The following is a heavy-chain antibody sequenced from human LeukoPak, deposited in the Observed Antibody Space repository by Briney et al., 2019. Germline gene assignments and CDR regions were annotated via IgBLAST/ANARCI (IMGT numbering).Heavy chain of an antibody. J-gene: IGHJ6*02. CDR3: ARETMVQYGMDV. CDR1: GYTLTELS. CDR2: FDPEDGET. Sequence: GASVKVSCKVSGYTLTELSMHWVRQAPGQGLEWMGGFDPEDGETIYAQKFQGRVTMTEETSTDTAYMELSRLRSEDTAVYYCARETMVQYGMDVWGQGTTVTVSS. D-gene: IGHD4/OR15-4a*01. V-gene: IGHV1-24*01.